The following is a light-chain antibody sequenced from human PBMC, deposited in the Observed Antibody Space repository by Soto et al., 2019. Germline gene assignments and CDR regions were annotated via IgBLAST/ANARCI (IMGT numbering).Light chain of an antibody. CDR2: AAS. J-gene: IGKJ1*01. Sequence: DIQMTQSPSSLSASVGDRVTITCRASQGISTYLNCYQQKPGKAPKLLIYAASTLQSGVPSRFSGSGSGTDFTLTISRLEPEDFAVYYCQQYGSSGTFGQGTKVDIK. CDR3: QQYGSSGT. CDR1: QGISTY. V-gene: IGKV1-39*01.